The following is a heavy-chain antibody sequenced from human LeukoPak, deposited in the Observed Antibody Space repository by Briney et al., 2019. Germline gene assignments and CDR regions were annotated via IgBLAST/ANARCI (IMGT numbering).Heavy chain of an antibody. CDR2: IKQDGSEK. D-gene: IGHD3-3*01. V-gene: IGHV3-7*01. J-gene: IGHJ4*02. Sequence: GGSLRLSCAAPGFTFSSYWMSWVRQALGKGLEWVANIKQDGSEKYYVDSVKGRFTISRDNAKNTLYLQMNSLRAEDTAVYYCAGLRYYDFWSGYYWGQGTLVTVSS. CDR1: GFTFSSYW. CDR3: AGLRYYDFWSGYY.